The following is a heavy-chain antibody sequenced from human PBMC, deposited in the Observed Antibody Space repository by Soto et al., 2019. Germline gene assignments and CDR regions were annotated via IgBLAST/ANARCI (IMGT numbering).Heavy chain of an antibody. CDR3: AKENSYTSGWGNAFDA. V-gene: IGHV3-9*01. D-gene: IGHD6-19*01. CDR1: GFTFDDYA. CDR2: ISWNSGSI. Sequence: EVQLVESGGGLVQPGRSLRLSCAASGFTFDDYAMHWVRQVPGKGLEWVSGISWNSGSIVYIDSVKGRFTISRDNAKHSLFLQMNSLRREDTALYYCAKENSYTSGWGNAFDAWGQGTMVTVSS. J-gene: IGHJ3*01.